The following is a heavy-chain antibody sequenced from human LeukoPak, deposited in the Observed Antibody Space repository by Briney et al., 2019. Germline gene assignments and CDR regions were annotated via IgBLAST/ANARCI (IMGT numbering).Heavy chain of an antibody. V-gene: IGHV3-7*01. CDR2: IKQDGSEK. CDR1: GFTFSSYW. J-gene: IGHJ4*02. CDR3: ARYSGSYYVYFDY. Sequence: GRSLRLSCAASGFTFSSYWMSWVRQAPGKGLEWVANIKQDGSEKYYVDSVKGRFTISGDNAKNSLYLQMNSLRAEDTAVYYCARYSGSYYVYFDYWGQGTLVTVSS. D-gene: IGHD1-26*01.